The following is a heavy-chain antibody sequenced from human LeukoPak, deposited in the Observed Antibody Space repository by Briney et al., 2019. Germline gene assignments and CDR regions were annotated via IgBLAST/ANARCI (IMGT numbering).Heavy chain of an antibody. Sequence: PGGSLRLSCAVSGFTFSSYAMSWVRQAPGKGLEWVSTISGSGGSTYYADSVNGRFTISRDNSKNTLYLQVNSLRGEDTAIYYCAKDTRYSGTYWSAFDIWGHGTMVTVSS. CDR2: ISGSGGST. V-gene: IGHV3-23*01. CDR3: AKDTRYSGTYWSAFDI. D-gene: IGHD1-26*01. J-gene: IGHJ3*02. CDR1: GFTFSSYA.